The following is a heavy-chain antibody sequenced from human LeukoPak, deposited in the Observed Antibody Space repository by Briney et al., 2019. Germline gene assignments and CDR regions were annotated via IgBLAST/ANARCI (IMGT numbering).Heavy chain of an antibody. CDR1: GGSISSYY. Sequence: SETLSLTCTGSGGSISSYYWSWIRQPPGKGLECIGYIYYSGSTNYNPSLKSRVTISVDTSKNQFSLKLSSVSAADTAVYYCARGHDYGDYGNWGQGTLVTVSS. V-gene: IGHV4-59*01. D-gene: IGHD4-17*01. J-gene: IGHJ4*02. CDR3: ARGHDYGDYGN. CDR2: IYYSGST.